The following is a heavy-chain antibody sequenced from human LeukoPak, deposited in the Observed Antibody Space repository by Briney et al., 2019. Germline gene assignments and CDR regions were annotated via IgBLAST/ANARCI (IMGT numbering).Heavy chain of an antibody. CDR1: GDSISSSTYY. V-gene: IGHV4-39*01. J-gene: IGHJ4*02. Sequence: SETLSLTCTVSGDSISSSTYYWGCIRQPPGKGLEWIGSIHNAGSTYYNPSLKSRVSISVDTSKAHFSLKLRSATAADTAVYYCARHGGISGVGPTEDYWGQGTLVTVSS. D-gene: IGHD1-26*01. CDR2: IHNAGST. CDR3: ARHGGISGVGPTEDY.